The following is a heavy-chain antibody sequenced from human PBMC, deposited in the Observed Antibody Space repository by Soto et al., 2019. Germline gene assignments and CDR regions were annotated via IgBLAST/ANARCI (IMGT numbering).Heavy chain of an antibody. J-gene: IGHJ6*02. D-gene: IGHD3-22*01. V-gene: IGHV4-61*08. Sequence: QVQLQESGPGLLKPSETLSLTCTLSGDSVSSGASHWTWIRQSPGKVLEWIGYIHHNATADCNPSLNSRVSISVDTSKKQFSLKLTSATTADTAVYYCARLDRSTSKIGVWGQGTTVTVSS. CDR2: IHHNATA. CDR3: ARLDRSTSKIGV. CDR1: GDSVSSGASH.